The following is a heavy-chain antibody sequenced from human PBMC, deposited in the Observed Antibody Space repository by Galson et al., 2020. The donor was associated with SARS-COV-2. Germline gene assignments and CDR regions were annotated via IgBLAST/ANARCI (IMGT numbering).Heavy chain of an antibody. J-gene: IGHJ6*02. CDR2: IYYSGST. CDR3: AREGYYYDSSGYIGPYYYGMDV. CDR1: GGSISSSSYY. D-gene: IGHD3-22*01. Sequence: SETLSLTCTVSGGSISSSSYYWGWIRQPPGKGLEWIGSIYYSGSTYYNPSLKSRVTISVDTSKNQFSLKLSSVTAADTAVYYCAREGYYYDSSGYIGPYYYGMDVWGPGTTVTVSS. V-gene: IGHV4-39*01.